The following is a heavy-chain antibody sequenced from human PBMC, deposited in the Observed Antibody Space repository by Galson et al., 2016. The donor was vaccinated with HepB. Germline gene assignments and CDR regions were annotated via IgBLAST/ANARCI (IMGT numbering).Heavy chain of an antibody. CDR2: ITNFGTA. V-gene: IGHV1-69*13. J-gene: IGHJ4*02. Sequence: SVKVSCKASGGTFNKYAISWVRQAPGQGLEWMGGITNFGTANYAQRFQGRVTITADEYTSTVYMELISLRSEDTAVYYCARVRYSNTWYFDSWGQGTLVTVSS. CDR1: GGTFNKYA. CDR3: ARVRYSNTWYFDS. D-gene: IGHD6-13*01.